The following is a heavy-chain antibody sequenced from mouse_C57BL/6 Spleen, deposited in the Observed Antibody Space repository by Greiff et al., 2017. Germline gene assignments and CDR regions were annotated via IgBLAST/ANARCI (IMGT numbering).Heavy chain of an antibody. Sequence: VQLQQSGPELVKPGASVKMSCKASGYTFTDYNMHWVKQSHGKSLEWIGYINPNNGGTSYNQKFKGKATLTVNKSSSTAYMELRSLTSEDSAVYYCARGLYYSNYLDYWGQGTTLTVSS. CDR3: ARGLYYSNYLDY. D-gene: IGHD2-5*01. V-gene: IGHV1-22*01. CDR2: INPNNGGT. J-gene: IGHJ2*01. CDR1: GYTFTDYN.